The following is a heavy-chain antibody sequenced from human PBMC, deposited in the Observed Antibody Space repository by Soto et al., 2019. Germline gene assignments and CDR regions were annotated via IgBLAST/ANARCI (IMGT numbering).Heavy chain of an antibody. CDR2: ISTSGSTI. J-gene: IGHJ4*02. D-gene: IGHD3-9*01. CDR1: GFTFSSYE. Sequence: GGSLRRSCAVSGFTFSSYELPWVRQAPGKGLELISYISTSGSTIYYADSVKGRFTISRDNAKNSLYLKMNSLKAEDTAVYYCARDNLDSCVPRLLDYWGQGTLVTVSS. CDR3: ARDNLDSCVPRLLDY. V-gene: IGHV3-48*03.